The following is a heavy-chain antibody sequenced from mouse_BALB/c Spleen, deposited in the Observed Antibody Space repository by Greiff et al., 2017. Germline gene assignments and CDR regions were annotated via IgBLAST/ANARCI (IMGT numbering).Heavy chain of an antibody. Sequence: EVQGVESGGDLVKPGGSLKLSCAASGFTFSSYGMSWVRQTPDKRLEWVATISSGGSYTYYPDSVKGRFTISRDNAKNTLYLQMSSLKSEDTAMYYCARHTAHYYGSSYWFAYWGQGTLVTVSA. CDR2: ISSGGSYT. J-gene: IGHJ3*01. CDR3: ARHTAHYYGSSYWFAY. D-gene: IGHD1-1*01. CDR1: GFTFSSYG. V-gene: IGHV5-6*01.